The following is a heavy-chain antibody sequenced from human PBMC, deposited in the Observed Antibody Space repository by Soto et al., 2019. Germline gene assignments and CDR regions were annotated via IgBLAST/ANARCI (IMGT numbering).Heavy chain of an antibody. Sequence: GGSLRLSCAASGFTFSSYAMSWVRQAPGKGLEWVSAISGSGGNTYYADSVKGRFTISRDNSKNTLYLQMNSLRAEDTAVYYCAKVESRGWYLLYFDYWGQGTLVTVSS. D-gene: IGHD6-19*01. V-gene: IGHV3-23*01. CDR1: GFTFSSYA. J-gene: IGHJ4*02. CDR2: ISGSGGNT. CDR3: AKVESRGWYLLYFDY.